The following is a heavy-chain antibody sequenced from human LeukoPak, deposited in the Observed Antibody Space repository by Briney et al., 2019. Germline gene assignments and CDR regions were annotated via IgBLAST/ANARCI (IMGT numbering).Heavy chain of an antibody. Sequence: PGGSLRLSCAASGFTFSKAWMSWVRQAPGKGLEWVGRIKSKTDGGTTDYAAPVKGRFTISRDDSRSTLSLQMNSLKTEDTAVYYCTTITMIREHEDYWGQGTLVTVSS. CDR2: IKSKTDGGTT. CDR3: TTITMIREHEDY. J-gene: IGHJ4*02. D-gene: IGHD3-10*01. CDR1: GFTFSKAW. V-gene: IGHV3-15*01.